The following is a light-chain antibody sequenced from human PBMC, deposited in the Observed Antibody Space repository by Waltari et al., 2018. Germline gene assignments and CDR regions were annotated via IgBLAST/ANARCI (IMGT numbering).Light chain of an antibody. V-gene: IGLV2-14*01. CDR1: SSDVGGYNY. Sequence: GSPGQSSTISCTGTSSDVGGYNYVSWYQQHPGKAPKLMIYEVSNRPSGVSNRFSGSKSGNTASLTISGLQAEDEADYYCSSYTSGTTYVFGTGTTVTVL. J-gene: IGLJ1*01. CDR3: SSYTSGTTYV. CDR2: EVS.